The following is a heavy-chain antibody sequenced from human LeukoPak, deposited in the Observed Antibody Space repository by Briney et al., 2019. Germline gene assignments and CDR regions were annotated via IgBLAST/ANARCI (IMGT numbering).Heavy chain of an antibody. CDR3: AGDLGFPWSSPDYYYYYMDV. CDR2: INPNSGGT. D-gene: IGHD3-16*01. Sequence: ASVKVSCKASGYTFTGYYMHWVRQAPGQGLEWMGWINPNSGGTNYAQKFQGRVTMTRDTSISTAYMELSRLRSDDTAVYYCAGDLGFPWSSPDYYYYYMDVWGKGTTVTVSS. V-gene: IGHV1-2*02. J-gene: IGHJ6*03. CDR1: GYTFTGYY.